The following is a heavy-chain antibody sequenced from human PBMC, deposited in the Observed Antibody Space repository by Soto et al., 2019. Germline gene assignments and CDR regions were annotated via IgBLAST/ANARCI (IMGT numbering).Heavy chain of an antibody. CDR3: ARDIVTGDSSGYYYVFGDY. CDR1: GFTVSSNY. J-gene: IGHJ4*02. CDR2: IYSGGDT. V-gene: IGHV3-53*01. D-gene: IGHD3-22*01. Sequence: EVQLVASGGGLIQPGGSLRLSCAASGFTVSSNYMSWVRQAPVQGLEWVSVIYSGGDTYYADSVKGRFPISRDNSKNTVYLQMNRLRAEDTAVYYCARDIVTGDSSGYYYVFGDYLGQGSLVTVSS.